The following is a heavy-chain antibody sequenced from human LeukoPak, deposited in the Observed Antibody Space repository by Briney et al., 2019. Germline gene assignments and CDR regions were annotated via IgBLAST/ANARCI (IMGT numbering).Heavy chain of an antibody. V-gene: IGHV3-23*01. D-gene: IGHD3-22*01. CDR3: AKCSTMISSKYYFDY. J-gene: IGHJ4*02. CDR1: GFTLSSYA. CDR2: ISGSGGST. Sequence: GGSLRLSCAASGFTLSSYAMSLVRQAPGKGQEWVSAISGSGGSTYYADSVKGRFTISRDNSKNTLYLQMKSLRAEDTAVYYCAKCSTMISSKYYFDYWGQGTLVTVSS.